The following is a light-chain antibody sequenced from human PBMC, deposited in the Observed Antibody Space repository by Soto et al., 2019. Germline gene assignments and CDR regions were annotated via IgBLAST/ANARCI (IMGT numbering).Light chain of an antibody. V-gene: IGLV2-8*01. J-gene: IGLJ2*01. CDR3: SSYVGSSALV. CDR2: EVN. CDR1: SGYIGAYNY. Sequence: QSVLAQPPSASGAPGQSVTISCTGTSGYIGAYNYVSWYQQHPGKAPKLLIYEVNKRPSGVPDRFSGSKSGNTASLTVSGAQAEDEADYYCSSYVGSSALVFGGGTKVTVL.